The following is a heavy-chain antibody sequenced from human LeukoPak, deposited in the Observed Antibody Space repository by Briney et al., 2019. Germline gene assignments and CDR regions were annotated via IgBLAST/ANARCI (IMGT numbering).Heavy chain of an antibody. CDR1: GYTFSSYA. D-gene: IGHD3-22*01. CDR3: AKVGPKITYYYDSSGGNFDY. J-gene: IGHJ4*02. CDR2: ISGSGGST. Sequence: GASVKVSCKASGYTFSSYAMSWVRQAPGKGLEWVSAISGSGGSTYYADSVKGRFTISRDNSKNTLYLQMNSLRAEDTAVYYCAKVGPKITYYYDSSGGNFDYWGQGTLVTVSS. V-gene: IGHV3-23*01.